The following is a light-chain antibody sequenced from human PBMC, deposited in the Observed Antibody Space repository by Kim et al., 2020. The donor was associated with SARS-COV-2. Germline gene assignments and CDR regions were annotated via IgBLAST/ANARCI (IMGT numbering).Light chain of an antibody. CDR1: SLRSYY. CDR3: NSRDSNDYVV. Sequence: SSELTQDPAVSVALGQTVRITCQGDSLRSYYATWYQQKPGQAPIVVIYGKNNRPSGIPDRFSGSSSGNTASLTITGTQAGDEADYYCNSRDSNDYVVLGG. J-gene: IGLJ2*01. V-gene: IGLV3-19*01. CDR2: GKN.